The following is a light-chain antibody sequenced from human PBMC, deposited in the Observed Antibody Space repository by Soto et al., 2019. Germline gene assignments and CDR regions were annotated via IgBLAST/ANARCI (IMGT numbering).Light chain of an antibody. J-gene: IGLJ3*02. CDR2: EVS. CDR1: SSDIGGHNY. V-gene: IGLV2-14*01. CDR3: SSYTSDSHWV. Sequence: QSALTQPASVSGSPGQSITISCTGTSSDIGGHNYVSWYQQHPGKAPKLMTYEVSNRPSGVSNRFSGSKSGNTASLTISGLQAEDEADYYCSSYTSDSHWVFGGGTKLTVL.